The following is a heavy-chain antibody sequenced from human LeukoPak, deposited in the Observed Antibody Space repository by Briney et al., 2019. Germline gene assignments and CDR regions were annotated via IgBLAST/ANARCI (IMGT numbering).Heavy chain of an antibody. CDR2: IYYSGST. CDR3: ARAWGGLHNWFDP. D-gene: IGHD3-16*01. CDR1: GGSISSYY. J-gene: IGHJ5*02. V-gene: IGHV4-59*12. Sequence: PSETLSLTCTVSGGSISSYYWSWIRQPPGKGLEWIGYIYYSGSTNYNPSLKSRVTISVDTSKNQFSLKLSSVTAADTAVYYCARAWGGLHNWFDPWGQGTLVTVSS.